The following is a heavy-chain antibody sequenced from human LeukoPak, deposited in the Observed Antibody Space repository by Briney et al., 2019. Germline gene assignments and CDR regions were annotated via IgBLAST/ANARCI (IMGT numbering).Heavy chain of an antibody. V-gene: IGHV4-4*02. CDR3: ASAEPRGIIWYPY. Sequence: SETLSLTCAVSGAPISSNNWWWSWVRQPPGKGLEWIGEIYHSGSTNYNPSLKSRVTMSVDKSKNQFSLKLSPVTAADTAVYYCASAEPRGIIWYPYWGQGTLVTVSS. CDR1: GAPISSNNW. D-gene: IGHD6-13*01. J-gene: IGHJ4*02. CDR2: IYHSGST.